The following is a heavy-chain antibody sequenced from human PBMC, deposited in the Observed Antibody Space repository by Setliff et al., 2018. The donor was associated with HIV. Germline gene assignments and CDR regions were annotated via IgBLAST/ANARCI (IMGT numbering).Heavy chain of an antibody. CDR3: ARSMNYDTSGWSFDGFDI. V-gene: IGHV3-48*01. D-gene: IGHD3-22*01. CDR2: ISSTSSTI. J-gene: IGHJ3*02. Sequence: GGSLRLSCAASGFSFSRYNMNWVRQATGKGLECLSYISSTSSTIYYAVSVKGRFTISRDNAKDSLYLQMNSLRAEDTAVYYCARSMNYDTSGWSFDGFDIWGQGTMVTVSS. CDR1: GFSFSRYN.